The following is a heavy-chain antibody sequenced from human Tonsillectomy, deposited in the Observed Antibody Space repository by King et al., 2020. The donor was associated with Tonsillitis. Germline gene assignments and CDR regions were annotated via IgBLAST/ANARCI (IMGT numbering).Heavy chain of an antibody. Sequence: VQLVESGGGLVQPGGSLRLSCAASGFTFSSYAMSWVRQAAVKGLEWVSAIIGRGGSTYSGDSVKGRFTISGDNSKNTLYLKINSLRAEDTSVYYCAKEIVGATTWYYGMDVWGQGTTVTVSS. V-gene: IGHV3-23*04. CDR1: GFTFSSYA. CDR2: IIGRGGST. J-gene: IGHJ6*02. CDR3: AKEIVGATTWYYGMDV. D-gene: IGHD1-26*01.